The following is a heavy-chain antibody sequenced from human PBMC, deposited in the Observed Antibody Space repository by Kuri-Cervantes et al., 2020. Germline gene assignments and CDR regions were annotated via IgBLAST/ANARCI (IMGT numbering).Heavy chain of an antibody. D-gene: IGHD2-8*02. V-gene: IGHV4-39*07. CDR3: ARVALGGVFFEY. J-gene: IGHJ4*02. Sequence: SETLSLTCTVSGGSISTSSSYWGWIHQPPGKGLEWIGSIFYSGSTYYNPSLKSRVSISVDTSKNQFSLQLSSVTAADTAVYYCARVALGGVFFEYWGQGTLVTVSS. CDR2: IFYSGST. CDR1: GGSISTSSSY.